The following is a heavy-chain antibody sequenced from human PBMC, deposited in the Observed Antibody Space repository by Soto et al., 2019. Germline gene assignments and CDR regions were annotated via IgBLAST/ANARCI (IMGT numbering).Heavy chain of an antibody. Sequence: QVQEVQSGDEVKKPGASVKVSCKASGYTFTNYGFSWVRQAPGQGLEWMGWISGYNGNTKYAEKFQGRVTMTTDTTTSTAHMELRSLRSDDTAVYYCAREGPAPYYYYGMDVWGQGTAVTVSS. V-gene: IGHV1-18*01. CDR2: ISGYNGNT. CDR3: AREGPAPYYYYGMDV. CDR1: GYTFTNYG. J-gene: IGHJ6*02.